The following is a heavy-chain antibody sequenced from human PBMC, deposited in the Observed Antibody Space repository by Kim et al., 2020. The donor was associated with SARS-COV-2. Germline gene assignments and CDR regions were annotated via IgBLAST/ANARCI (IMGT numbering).Heavy chain of an antibody. CDR2: INHSGST. V-gene: IGHV4-34*01. CDR1: GGSFSGYY. Sequence: SETLSLTCAVYGGSFSGYYWSWIRQPPGKGLEWIGEINHSGSTNYNPSLKSRVTISVDTSKNQFSLKLSSVTAADTAVYYCARGADYDILTGYIGMDVWGQGTTGTVSS. D-gene: IGHD3-9*01. J-gene: IGHJ6*02. CDR3: ARGADYDILTGYIGMDV.